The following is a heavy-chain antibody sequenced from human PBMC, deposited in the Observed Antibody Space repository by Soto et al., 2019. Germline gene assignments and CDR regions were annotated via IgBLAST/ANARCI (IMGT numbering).Heavy chain of an antibody. CDR1: GGSITDYY. D-gene: IGHD3-10*01. J-gene: IGHJ5*02. Sequence: SETLSLTCTVSGGSITDYYWSWIRQPPGKALEWIGYGYHSVSIHYNPSLKTRVTIPVDTSENEFSLRLTSVTAADTAVYYCARKGTGNSRWFDPWGQGAQVTVSS. CDR3: ARKGTGNSRWFDP. CDR2: GYHSVSI. V-gene: IGHV4-59*01.